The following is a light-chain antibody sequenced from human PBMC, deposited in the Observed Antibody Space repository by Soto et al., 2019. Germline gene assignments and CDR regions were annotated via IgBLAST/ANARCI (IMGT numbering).Light chain of an antibody. V-gene: IGKV1-39*01. CDR1: QSISNY. Sequence: DIQMTQSPSSLSASVGDRVTITCRASQSISNYLNWYQQKPGKAPNLLIYAASSLQSGVPSRFSGSVSGTDFTLTIISLQPEDLATYYCQQSYGTSWTFGQGTKV. CDR2: AAS. CDR3: QQSYGTSWT. J-gene: IGKJ1*01.